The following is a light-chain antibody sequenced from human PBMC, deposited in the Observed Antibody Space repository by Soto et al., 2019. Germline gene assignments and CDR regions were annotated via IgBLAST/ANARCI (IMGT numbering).Light chain of an antibody. J-gene: IGKJ1*01. CDR2: KAS. CDR1: QTISSW. CDR3: QHYNSYSEA. V-gene: IGKV1-5*03. Sequence: DIHMTQSPSTLSGSVGYRFTITCRASQTISSWLDWYQKKKGKAPKLLIYKASTLKSGVPSRLRGSGSGTELTITISSMKTDDFATYYCQHYNSYSEAFGQGTKVDIK.